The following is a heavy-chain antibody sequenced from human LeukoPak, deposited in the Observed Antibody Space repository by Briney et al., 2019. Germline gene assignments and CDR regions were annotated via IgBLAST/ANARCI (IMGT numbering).Heavy chain of an antibody. Sequence: GSLRLSCVASGFTFSISTMNWVRQAPGKGLEGVSYISSSSNTIYYANSVKGRFTTSRDNAKNSLYLQMNSLRDEDTAVYYCARDVADSSGYFGPHFDYWGQGTLVTVSS. CDR3: ARDVADSSGYFGPHFDY. D-gene: IGHD3-22*01. CDR2: ISSSSNTI. V-gene: IGHV3-48*02. CDR1: GFTFSIST. J-gene: IGHJ4*02.